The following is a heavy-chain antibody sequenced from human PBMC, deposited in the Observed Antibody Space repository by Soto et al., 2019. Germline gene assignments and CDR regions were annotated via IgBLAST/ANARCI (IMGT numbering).Heavy chain of an antibody. CDR2: ISYDGSNK. V-gene: IGHV3-30*18. CDR1: GFTFSSYG. D-gene: IGHD6-19*01. Sequence: QVQLVESGGGVVQPGRSLRLSCAASGFTFSSYGMHWVRQAPGKGLEWVAVISYDGSNKYYADSVKGRFTISRDNSKNTLYLQMNSLRAEDTAVYYCAKERVEQWDRNYYYYYGMDVWGQGTTVTVSS. CDR3: AKERVEQWDRNYYYYYGMDV. J-gene: IGHJ6*02.